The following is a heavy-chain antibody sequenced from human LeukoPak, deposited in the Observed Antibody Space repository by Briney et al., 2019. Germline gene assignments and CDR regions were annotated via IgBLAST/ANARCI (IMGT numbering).Heavy chain of an antibody. V-gene: IGHV4-61*02. D-gene: IGHD4-17*01. CDR1: GYSISSGNY. CDR2: IYTSGST. Sequence: SETLSLTCFVSGYSISSGNYWGWIRQPAGKGLEWIGRIYTSGSTNYNPSLKSRVTISVDTSKKQISLKLSSVTAADTAVYYCARTVRETPSNWFDPWGQGTLVTVSS. CDR3: ARTVRETPSNWFDP. J-gene: IGHJ5*02.